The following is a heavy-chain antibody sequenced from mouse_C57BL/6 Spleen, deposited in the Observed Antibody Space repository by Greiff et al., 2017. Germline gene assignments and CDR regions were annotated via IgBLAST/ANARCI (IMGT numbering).Heavy chain of an antibody. J-gene: IGHJ4*01. V-gene: IGHV6-3*01. D-gene: IGHD1-1*01. Sequence: EVKLEESGGGLVQPGGSMKLSCVASGFTFSNYWMNWVRQSPETGLEWVAQIRLKSDNYATHYAESVKGRFTISRDDSKSSVYLQMNNLRAEDTGIYYCTDSYGVDYWGQGTSVTVSS. CDR2: IRLKSDNYAT. CDR3: TDSYGVDY. CDR1: GFTFSNYW.